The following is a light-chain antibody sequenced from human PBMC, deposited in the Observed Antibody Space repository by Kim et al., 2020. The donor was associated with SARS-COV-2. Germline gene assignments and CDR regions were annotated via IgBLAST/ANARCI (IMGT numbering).Light chain of an antibody. V-gene: IGKV3-11*01. CDR2: DAS. CDR1: QSVSTY. J-gene: IGKJ2*01. CDR3: QQRINWPRT. Sequence: EIVLTQSPATLCLSPGERATVSCRASQSVSTYLAWYQQKPGQAPRLLIYDASNRATGIPARFSGSGSGTDFTLTISSLEPEDFAVYYCQQRINWPRTFGQGTKLEIK.